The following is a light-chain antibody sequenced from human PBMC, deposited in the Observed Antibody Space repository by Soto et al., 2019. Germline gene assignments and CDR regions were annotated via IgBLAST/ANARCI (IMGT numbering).Light chain of an antibody. CDR3: QQFNSYAWT. CDR1: QGVSTY. CDR2: AAS. V-gene: IGKV1-9*01. Sequence: DIQLTQSPSFLSASVGDRVTITCRASQGVSTYLAWYQQKPGKAPNLLIYAASTLQSGVPSRFSGSGSGTEFTLTISSLQPEDFATYYCQQFNSYAWTFGQGTKVEIK. J-gene: IGKJ1*01.